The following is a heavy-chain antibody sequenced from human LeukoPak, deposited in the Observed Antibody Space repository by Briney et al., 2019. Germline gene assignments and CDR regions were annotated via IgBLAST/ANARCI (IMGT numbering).Heavy chain of an antibody. J-gene: IGHJ4*02. CDR3: ARDLSETYYYDSSTDY. CDR2: VSAYNGNT. CDR1: GYTFTSYD. D-gene: IGHD3-22*01. V-gene: IGHV1-18*01. Sequence: GASVKVSCKASGYTFTSYDINWVRQATGQGLEWMGWVSAYNGNTNYAQKLQGRVTMTTDTSTSTAYMELRSLRSDDTAVYYCARDLSETYYYDSSTDYWGQGTLVTVSS.